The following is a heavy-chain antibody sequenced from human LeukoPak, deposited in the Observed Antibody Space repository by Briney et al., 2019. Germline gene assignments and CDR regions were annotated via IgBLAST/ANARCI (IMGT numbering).Heavy chain of an antibody. V-gene: IGHV3-33*01. Sequence: GGSLRLSCAASGFTFSSYGMHWVRQAPGKGLEWVAVIWYDGSNKYYADSVKGRFTISRDNSKNTLYLQMNSLRAEDTAVYYCAREPRAMVTEVLYYYGMDVWGQGTTVTVSS. CDR3: AREPRAMVTEVLYYYGMDV. CDR1: GFTFSSYG. D-gene: IGHD5-18*01. CDR2: IWYDGSNK. J-gene: IGHJ6*02.